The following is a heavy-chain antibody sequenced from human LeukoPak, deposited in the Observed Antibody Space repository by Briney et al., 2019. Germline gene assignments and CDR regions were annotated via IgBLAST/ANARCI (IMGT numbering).Heavy chain of an antibody. V-gene: IGHV4-34*01. CDR2: INHSGST. CDR3: ARLGGSYYPDHLDY. CDR1: GGSFSGYY. J-gene: IGHJ4*02. D-gene: IGHD1-26*01. Sequence: SETLSLTCAVYGGSFSGYYWSWIRQPPGKGLEWIGEINHSGSTNYNPSLKSRVTISVDTSKNQFSLKLSSVTAADTAVYYCARLGGSYYPDHLDYWGQGTLVTVSS.